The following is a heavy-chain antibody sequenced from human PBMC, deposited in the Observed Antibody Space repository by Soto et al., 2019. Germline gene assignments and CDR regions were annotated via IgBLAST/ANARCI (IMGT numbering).Heavy chain of an antibody. CDR2: IWHDGTDK. J-gene: IGHJ6*02. D-gene: IGHD4-17*01. V-gene: IGHV3-33*01. CDR3: ARHYGESHDSYYYGMDV. CDR1: GFNFNTYG. Sequence: GGSLRLSCEASGFNFNTYGMHWVRQAPGKGLEWVAVIWHDGTDKYYGDSVKGRFTISRDNSKNTLYLQMNSLRVEDAGVYYCARHYGESHDSYYYGMDVWGQGTTVTVSS.